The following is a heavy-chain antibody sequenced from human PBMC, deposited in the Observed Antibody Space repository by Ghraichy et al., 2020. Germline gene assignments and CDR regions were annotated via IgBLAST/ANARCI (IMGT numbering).Heavy chain of an antibody. CDR2: IRSKAYGGTT. CDR1: GFTFGDYA. CDR3: TRGSPWIQLWLLDY. J-gene: IGHJ4*02. Sequence: GESLNISCTASGFTFGDYAMSWFRQAPGKGLEWVGFIRSKAYGGTTEYAASVKGRFTISRDDSKSIAYLQMNSLKTEDTAVYYCTRGSPWIQLWLLDYWGQGTLVTVSS. D-gene: IGHD5-18*01. V-gene: IGHV3-49*03.